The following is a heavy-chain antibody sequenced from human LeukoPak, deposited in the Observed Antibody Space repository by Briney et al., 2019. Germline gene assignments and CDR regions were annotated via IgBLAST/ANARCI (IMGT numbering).Heavy chain of an antibody. J-gene: IGHJ4*02. D-gene: IGHD5-18*01. Sequence: SETLSLTCAVSGYSISSGFYWGWIRQPPGKGLEWIGSIYHSGSTYYNPSLKSRVTISVDTSKNQFSLKLSSVTAADTAVYYCARQDTAMVTDYWGQGTLVTVSS. CDR1: GYSISSGFY. CDR2: IYHSGST. CDR3: ARQDTAMVTDY. V-gene: IGHV4-38-2*01.